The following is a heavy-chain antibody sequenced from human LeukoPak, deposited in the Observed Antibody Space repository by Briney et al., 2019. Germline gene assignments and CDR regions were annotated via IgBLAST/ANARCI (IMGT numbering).Heavy chain of an antibody. CDR1: GFTFSSYA. CDR2: ISGSGGST. D-gene: IGHD2-21*02. CDR3: AKEGPTYCGGDCYRPALEY. Sequence: GGSLRLSCAASGFTFSSYAMSWVRQAPGKGLEWVSAISGSGGSTYYADSVKGRFTISRDNSKNTLYLQMNSLRAEDTAVYYCAKEGPTYCGGDCYRPALEYWGQGTLVTVSS. V-gene: IGHV3-23*01. J-gene: IGHJ4*02.